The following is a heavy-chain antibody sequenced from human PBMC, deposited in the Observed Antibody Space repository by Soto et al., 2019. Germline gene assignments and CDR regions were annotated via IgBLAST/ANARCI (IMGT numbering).Heavy chain of an antibody. Sequence: ASVKVSCKASGYTLTGYYMHWVRQAPGQGLEWMGCINPKNGDTYYAQKFQGRVTLTRDTSVSIAHMELSRLKSDDTAVYYCARSSGSYSYYGMDVWGQGTTVTVSS. CDR1: GYTLTGYY. CDR2: INPKNGDT. J-gene: IGHJ6*02. CDR3: ARSSGSYSYYGMDV. V-gene: IGHV1-2*02. D-gene: IGHD1-26*01.